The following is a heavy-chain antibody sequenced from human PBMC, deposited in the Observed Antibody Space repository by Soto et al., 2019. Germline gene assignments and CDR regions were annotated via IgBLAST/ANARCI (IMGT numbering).Heavy chain of an antibody. CDR3: ASAPGIAVAGTGRNFQH. CDR2: IYHSGST. V-gene: IGHV4-4*02. J-gene: IGHJ1*01. Sequence: SETLSLTCAVSGGSISSSNWWSWVRQPPGKGLEWIGEIYHSGSTNYNPSLKSRVTKSVDKSKTQFSLKLSSVTAADTAVYYCASAPGIAVAGTGRNFQHWGQGTLVTVSS. CDR1: GGSISSSNW. D-gene: IGHD6-19*01.